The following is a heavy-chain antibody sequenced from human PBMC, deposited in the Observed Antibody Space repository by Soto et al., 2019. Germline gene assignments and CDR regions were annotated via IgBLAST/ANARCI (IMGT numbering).Heavy chain of an antibody. Sequence: GGSLRLSCAASGFTFSSYGMHWVRQAPGKGLEWVAVISYDGSNKYYADSVKGRFTISRDNSKNTLYLQMNSLRAEDTAVYYCAKDSYYYDSSGYFDYWGQGTLVTV. CDR2: ISYDGSNK. CDR3: AKDSYYYDSSGYFDY. J-gene: IGHJ4*02. D-gene: IGHD3-22*01. V-gene: IGHV3-30*18. CDR1: GFTFSSYG.